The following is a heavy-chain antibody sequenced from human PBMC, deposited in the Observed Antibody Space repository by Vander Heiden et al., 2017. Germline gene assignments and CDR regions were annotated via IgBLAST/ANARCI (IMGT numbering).Heavy chain of an antibody. CDR3: ARDHPGAYGMDV. CDR1: GASISSYY. V-gene: IGHV4-59*01. CDR2: IYYSRST. Sequence: QVQLPESGPGLVKPSATLSLTCPVSGASISSYYWSWIRQPPGKGLEWIGYIYYSRSTNYNPSLKSRVTISVDTSKKQFSLQRRSVTAADTAVYCCARDHPGAYGMDVWGQGTTVTVSS. J-gene: IGHJ6*02.